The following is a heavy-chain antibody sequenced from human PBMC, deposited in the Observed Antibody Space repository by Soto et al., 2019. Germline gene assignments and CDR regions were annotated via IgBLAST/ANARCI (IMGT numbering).Heavy chain of an antibody. CDR3: AREGILDLPAATWFDP. CDR1: GYTFTGYY. D-gene: IGHD2-2*01. J-gene: IGHJ5*02. Sequence: ASVKVSCMASGYTFTGYYMHWVRQAPGQGLEWMGWINPNSGGTNYAQKFQGRVSMTRDTSIRTAYMELTRLRSDDTAMYYCAREGILDLPAATWFDPWGQGTLVTVSS. CDR2: INPNSGGT. V-gene: IGHV1-2*02.